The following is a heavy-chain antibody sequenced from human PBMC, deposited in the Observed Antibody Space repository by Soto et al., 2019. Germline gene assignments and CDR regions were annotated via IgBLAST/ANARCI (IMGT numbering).Heavy chain of an antibody. CDR3: AKDLKDSSSWPTVGGANYSYYGMDV. CDR1: GFTFSSYG. D-gene: IGHD6-13*01. CDR2: ISYDGSNK. J-gene: IGHJ6*02. Sequence: QVQLVESGGGGVQPGRSLRLSCAASGFTFSSYGMHWVRQAPGKGLEWVAVISYDGSNKYYADSVKGRFTISRDNSKNTLYLKMNRLRAEDTAVYYCAKDLKDSSSWPTVGGANYSYYGMDVWGQGTKVTVSS. V-gene: IGHV3-30*18.